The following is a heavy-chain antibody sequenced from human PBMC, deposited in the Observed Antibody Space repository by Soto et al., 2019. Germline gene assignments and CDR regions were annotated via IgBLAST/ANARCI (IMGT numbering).Heavy chain of an antibody. Sequence: GGSLRLSCAASGFTFSSYGMHWVRQAPGKGLEWVAVMWNDGSNKYYADSVKGRFTISRDNSKNTVYLQMNSLRAEDTAVYYCAKEFWSGTFDYWGQGTLVTVSS. CDR2: MWNDGSNK. J-gene: IGHJ4*02. CDR1: GFTFSSYG. D-gene: IGHD3-3*01. V-gene: IGHV3-33*06. CDR3: AKEFWSGTFDY.